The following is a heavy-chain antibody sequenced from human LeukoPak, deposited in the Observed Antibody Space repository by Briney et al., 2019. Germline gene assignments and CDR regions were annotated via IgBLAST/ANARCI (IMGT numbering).Heavy chain of an antibody. V-gene: IGHV3-23*01. CDR1: GFTFSSYA. J-gene: IGHJ4*02. CDR2: ISGSGGSR. CDR3: AKDLYYYGSGNYIDY. D-gene: IGHD3-10*01. Sequence: GGSLRLSCAASGFTFSSYAMSWVRQAPGKGLEWVSAISGSGGSRYSADSVKGRFAISRDNSKNTLYLQMNSLRAEDTAIYYCAKDLYYYGSGNYIDYWGQGTLVTVSS.